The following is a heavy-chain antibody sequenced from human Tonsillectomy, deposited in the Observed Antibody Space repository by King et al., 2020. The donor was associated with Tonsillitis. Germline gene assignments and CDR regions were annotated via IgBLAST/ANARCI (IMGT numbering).Heavy chain of an antibody. D-gene: IGHD3-16*02. CDR2: ISWNSGSI. CDR3: AKERGLGELSLRVFDY. V-gene: IGHV3-9*01. CDR1: GFTFDDYA. Sequence: VQLVESGGGLVQPGRSLRLSCAASGFTFDDYAMHWVRQAPGKGLEWVSGISWNSGSIGYADSVKGRFTISRDNAKNSLYLQMNSLRAEDTALYYCAKERGLGELSLRVFDYWGQGTLVTVSS. J-gene: IGHJ4*02.